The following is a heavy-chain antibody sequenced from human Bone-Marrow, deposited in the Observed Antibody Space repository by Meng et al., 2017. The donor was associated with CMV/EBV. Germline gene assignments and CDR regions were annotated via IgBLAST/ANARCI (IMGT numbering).Heavy chain of an antibody. Sequence: GGSLRLSCAASGFTFSSYDMHWVRQATGKGLEWVSAIGTAGDTYYPGSVKGRFTISRENAKNSLYLQMNSLRAGDTAVYYCARGGSRSIAAPQVRPELYGMDVWGQRPTVTVYS. CDR2: IGTAGDT. CDR3: ARGGSRSIAAPQVRPELYGMDV. J-gene: IGHJ6*02. CDR1: GFTFSSYD. V-gene: IGHV3-13*01. D-gene: IGHD6-6*01.